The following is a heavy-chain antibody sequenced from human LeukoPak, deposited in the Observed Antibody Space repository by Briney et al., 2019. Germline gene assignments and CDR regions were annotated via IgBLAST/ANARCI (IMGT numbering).Heavy chain of an antibody. J-gene: IGHJ5*02. CDR3: ARSASGYDA. CDR2: IDDDGAGT. Sequence: SRRVSCATSGFAFKGYWTRWVRQAPEKGLVWVSRIDDDGAGTTYADSVKGRFTISRDNAKNTLYLQMNSLRVEDTAVYYCARSASGYDAWGQGTLVTVSS. CDR1: GFAFKGYW. D-gene: IGHD5-12*01. V-gene: IGHV3-74*01.